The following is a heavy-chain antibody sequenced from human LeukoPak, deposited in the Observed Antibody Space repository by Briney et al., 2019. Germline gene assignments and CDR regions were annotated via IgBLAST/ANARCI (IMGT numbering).Heavy chain of an antibody. V-gene: IGHV3-23*01. J-gene: IGHJ4*02. CDR1: GFTFSSYA. CDR3: AKARSYSYGVGYFDY. D-gene: IGHD5-18*01. Sequence: QPGASLRLSCAASGFTFSSYAMSWVRPAPGKGLEWVSAISGSGGSTYYADSVKGRFTISRDNSKNTLYLQMNSLRAEDTAVYYCAKARSYSYGVGYFDYWGQGTLVTVSS. CDR2: ISGSGGST.